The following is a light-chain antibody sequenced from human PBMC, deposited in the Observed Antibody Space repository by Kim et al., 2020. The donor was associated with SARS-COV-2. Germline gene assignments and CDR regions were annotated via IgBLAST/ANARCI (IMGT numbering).Light chain of an antibody. CDR3: QAWDSSTVV. J-gene: IGLJ2*01. V-gene: IGLV3-1*01. CDR2: KDS. CDR1: KLGDNY. Sequence: LSQGPTARITGAGDKLGDNYACWYQQKPGQSPVLVIYKDSKRPSGIPGRFSGSNSGTTATLTISGTQAMDEADYYCQAWDSSTVVFGGGTQLTVL.